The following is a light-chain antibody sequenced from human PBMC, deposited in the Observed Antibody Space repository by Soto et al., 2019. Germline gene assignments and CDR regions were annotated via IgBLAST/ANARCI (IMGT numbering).Light chain of an antibody. CDR2: AAS. J-gene: IGKJ1*01. CDR3: QQYNSYWWT. V-gene: IGKV1-5*01. Sequence: GDRVTITCRASQSISSWLAWYQQKPGKAPKLLIYAASSLQSGVPSRFSGSGSGTEFTLTISSLQPDDFATYYCQQYNSYWWTFGQGTKVDIK. CDR1: QSISSW.